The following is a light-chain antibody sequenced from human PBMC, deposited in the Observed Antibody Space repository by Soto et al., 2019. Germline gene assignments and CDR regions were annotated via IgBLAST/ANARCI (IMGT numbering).Light chain of an antibody. CDR1: SGDVGHYNY. CDR2: EVS. V-gene: IGLV2-14*01. CDR3: TSYTTSRIWV. Sequence: QSVLTQPASVSGSPGQSFTISCTGSSGDVGHYNYVSWYQQHPGKAPKLMIYEVSNRPSGVSNRFSGSKSGNTASLIISGLQAEDEADYYCTSYTTSRIWVFGGGTKLTVL. J-gene: IGLJ3*02.